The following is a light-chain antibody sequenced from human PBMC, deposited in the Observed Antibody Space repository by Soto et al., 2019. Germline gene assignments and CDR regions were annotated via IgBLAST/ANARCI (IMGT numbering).Light chain of an antibody. V-gene: IGKV4-1*01. Sequence: DIVMTQSPDSLAVSLGERATINCKSSQSVLYSSNNKNYLAWYQQKPGQPPKLLIYWASTRESGVPDRFSGSASGTDSTLTLSSLQAEDVAVYYCQQYYSTPLTFGGGTKVEIK. CDR3: QQYYSTPLT. J-gene: IGKJ4*01. CDR1: QSVLYSSNNKNY. CDR2: WAS.